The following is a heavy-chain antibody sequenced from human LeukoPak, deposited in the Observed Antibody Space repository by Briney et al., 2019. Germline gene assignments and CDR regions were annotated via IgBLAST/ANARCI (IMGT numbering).Heavy chain of an antibody. V-gene: IGHV1-18*01. CDR3: ARDGRRYYDFWSGYSYYYYMDV. CDR1: GYTFTSYG. D-gene: IGHD3-3*01. Sequence: ASVKVSCKASGYTFTSYGISWVRQAPGQGLEWMGWISAYNGNTNYAQKLQGRVTMTTDTSTSTAYMELRSLRSDDTAVYYCARDGRRYYDFWSGYSYYYYMDVWGKGTTVTVSS. J-gene: IGHJ6*03. CDR2: ISAYNGNT.